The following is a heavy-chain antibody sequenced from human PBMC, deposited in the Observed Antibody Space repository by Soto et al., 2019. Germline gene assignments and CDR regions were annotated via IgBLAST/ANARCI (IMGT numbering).Heavy chain of an antibody. D-gene: IGHD3-10*01. CDR2: INPGNSSS. J-gene: IGHJ3*01. Sequence: QVQLAQSGAEVKKPGASVKVSCQASGYTFTKHYMHWVRQAPGQGLGWMGVINPGNSSSRYAQKFQGRVTVTSDTSTSTVCMELTNLTSDDTAVSYRARGSSSGSGGTGVLKVWGKGTMVTVSS. CDR3: ARGSSSGSGGTGVLKV. V-gene: IGHV1-46*01. CDR1: GYTFTKHY.